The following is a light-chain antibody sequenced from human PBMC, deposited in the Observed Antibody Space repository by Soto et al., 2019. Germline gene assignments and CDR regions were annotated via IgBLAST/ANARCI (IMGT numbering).Light chain of an antibody. V-gene: IGLV2-8*01. CDR1: SSDVGDYNY. Sequence: QSALTQPPSASGSPGQSVTISCTGTSSDVGDYNYVSWYQQHPGKAPKLMIYEVSKRPSGVPDRFSGSKSGNTASLTVSGLQAEDEADYYCSSYAGSHNVVFGGGTKLTVL. CDR3: SSYAGSHNVV. CDR2: EVS. J-gene: IGLJ2*01.